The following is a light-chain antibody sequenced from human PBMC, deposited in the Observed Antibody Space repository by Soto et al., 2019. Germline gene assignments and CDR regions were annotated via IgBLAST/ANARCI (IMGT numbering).Light chain of an antibody. CDR1: QTVSSSY. J-gene: IGKJ5*01. Sequence: EIVLTQSPGTLSLSPGEGATLSCRASQTVSSSYLAWYQQKPGQATRLLIYDASRSATGIPDRFSGSGSATDFTLTISRLESEDFAVYYCQQYGSSPITFGQGTRLEIK. CDR2: DAS. V-gene: IGKV3-20*01. CDR3: QQYGSSPIT.